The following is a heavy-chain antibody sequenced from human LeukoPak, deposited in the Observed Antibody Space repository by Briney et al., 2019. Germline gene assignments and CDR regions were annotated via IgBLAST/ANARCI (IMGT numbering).Heavy chain of an antibody. D-gene: IGHD3-10*01. Sequence: PGGSLRLSCAASGFTFSDYYMSWIRQAAGKGLEGVSYISSSGSTIYYADSVKGRFTISRDNAKNSLYLQMNSLRAEDTAVYYCASPATYYGSGSYYYWGQGTLVTVSS. CDR1: GFTFSDYY. CDR3: ASPATYYGSGSYYY. CDR2: ISSSGSTI. J-gene: IGHJ4*02. V-gene: IGHV3-11*01.